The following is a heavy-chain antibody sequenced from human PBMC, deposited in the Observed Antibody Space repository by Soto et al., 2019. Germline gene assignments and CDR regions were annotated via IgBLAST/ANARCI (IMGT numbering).Heavy chain of an antibody. J-gene: IGHJ4*02. Sequence: SETLSLTCSVSGVSISSYYWSWIRQPPGKGLELIGYISYIGSTNYNPSLKSRVTISVDTSKNQFSLNLNSVTAADTAVYFCSTRSSISGDLVDYWGQGTLVTVSS. CDR2: ISYIGST. D-gene: IGHD4-17*01. V-gene: IGHV4-59*01. CDR3: STRSSISGDLVDY. CDR1: GVSISSYY.